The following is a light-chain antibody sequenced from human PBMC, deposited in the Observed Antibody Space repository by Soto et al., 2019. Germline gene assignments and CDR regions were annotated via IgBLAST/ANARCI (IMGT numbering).Light chain of an antibody. V-gene: IGLV1-40*01. J-gene: IGLJ1*01. CDR2: GNS. CDR1: SSNIGAGYD. Sequence: QPVLTQPPSVSGAPGQRVTISCTGSSSNIGAGYDVHWYQQLPGTAPKLLIYGNSNRPSGVPDRFSGSKSGTSASLAITGLQAADEADYYCQSYDSSLSAPYVFGAGTKVTVL. CDR3: QSYDSSLSAPYV.